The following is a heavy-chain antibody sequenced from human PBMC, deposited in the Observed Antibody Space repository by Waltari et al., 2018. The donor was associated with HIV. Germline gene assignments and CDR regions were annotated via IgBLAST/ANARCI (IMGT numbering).Heavy chain of an antibody. J-gene: IGHJ3*02. CDR1: GGSFSGYY. D-gene: IGHD3-10*01. Sequence: QVQLQQWGAGLLKPSETLSLTCAVYGGSFSGYYWSWIRQPPGKGLEWIGEINHSGSTNYNPSLKSRVTISVDTSKNQFSLKLSSVTAADTAVYYCARERGEYRDGYNPWAFDIWGQGTMVTVSS. CDR2: INHSGST. CDR3: ARERGEYRDGYNPWAFDI. V-gene: IGHV4-34*01.